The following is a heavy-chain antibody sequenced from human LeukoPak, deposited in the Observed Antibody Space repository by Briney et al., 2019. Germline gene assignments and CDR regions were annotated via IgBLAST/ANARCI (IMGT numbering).Heavy chain of an antibody. D-gene: IGHD1-26*01. J-gene: IGHJ4*02. CDR2: IYNIGSS. Sequence: SETLSLTCTVSDASISSYSWSWIRQPPGKGLEWIGYIYNIGSSNYNPSLKSRVAISADTSKNQFSLKLNSVTAADTAVYYCARHSPSKVGFDYWGQGTLVAVSS. CDR1: DASISSYS. V-gene: IGHV4-59*08. CDR3: ARHSPSKVGFDY.